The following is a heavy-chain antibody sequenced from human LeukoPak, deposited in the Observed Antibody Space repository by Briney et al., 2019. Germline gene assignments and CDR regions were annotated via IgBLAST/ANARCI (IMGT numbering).Heavy chain of an antibody. V-gene: IGHV4-4*07. CDR2: IYASGST. D-gene: IGHD6-13*01. CDR3: ARDSYSSSWYFDY. Sequence: PSETLSLTCTVSGGSISSYYWSWLRQPAGKGLEWIGRIYASGSTNYNPSLKSRVTMSVDTSKNQFSLKLSSVTAADTAVYYCARDSYSSSWYFDYWGQGTPVTVSS. CDR1: GGSISSYY. J-gene: IGHJ4*02.